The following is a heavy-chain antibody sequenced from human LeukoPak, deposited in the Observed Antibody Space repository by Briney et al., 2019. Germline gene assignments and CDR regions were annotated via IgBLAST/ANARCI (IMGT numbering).Heavy chain of an antibody. CDR2: IKHSGST. J-gene: IGHJ4*02. Sequence: SETLSLTCAVYGGSFSGYYWGWIRQPPGKGLEWIGEIKHSGSTNYNPSLKSRVTISVDTSKNQFSLKLSSVTAADTAVHYCARGPYSSGWYEARKYYFDYWGQGTLVTVSS. D-gene: IGHD6-19*01. CDR3: ARGPYSSGWYEARKYYFDY. CDR1: GGSFSGYY. V-gene: IGHV4-34*01.